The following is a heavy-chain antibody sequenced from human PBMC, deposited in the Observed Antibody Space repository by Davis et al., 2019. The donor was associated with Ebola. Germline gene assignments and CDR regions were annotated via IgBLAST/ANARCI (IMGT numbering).Heavy chain of an antibody. V-gene: IGHV6-1*01. D-gene: IGHD1-1*01. CDR1: GDSVSSNSAA. J-gene: IGHJ5*02. CDR3: ARAAPDARYPNWFDP. CDR2: TYYRSKWYN. Sequence: PSETLSLTCAISGDSVSSNSAAWNWIRQSPSRGLEWLGRTYYRSKWYNDYAVSVKSRITINPDTSKNQFSLQLNSVTPEDTAVYYCARAAPDARYPNWFDPWGQGTLVTVSS.